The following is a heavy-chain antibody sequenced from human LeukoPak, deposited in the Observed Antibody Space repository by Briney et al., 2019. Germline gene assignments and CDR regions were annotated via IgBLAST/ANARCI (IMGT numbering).Heavy chain of an antibody. Sequence: GGSLRLSCVASGFIISSYTLHWVRQAPGKGLEWVATFSYDERVTYDSHFVEGRFTISRDNSKNTLYLQMNSLRAEDTAVYYCAKGSPVGANGLFDYWGQGTLVTVSS. J-gene: IGHJ4*02. D-gene: IGHD1-26*01. V-gene: IGHV3-30*04. CDR2: FSYDERVT. CDR3: AKGSPVGANGLFDY. CDR1: GFIISSYT.